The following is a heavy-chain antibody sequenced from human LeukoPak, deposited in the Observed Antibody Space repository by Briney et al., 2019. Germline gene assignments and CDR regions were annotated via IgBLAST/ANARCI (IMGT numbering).Heavy chain of an antibody. V-gene: IGHV3-23*01. Sequence: GGSLRLSCAASGFTFSSYAMSWVRQAPGKGLEWVSAISGSGGSTYYAASVKGRFTISRDNSKNTLYLQMNSLRAEDTAVYYCAKMRLEMATISLIDYWGQGTLVTVSS. D-gene: IGHD5-24*01. J-gene: IGHJ4*02. CDR2: ISGSGGST. CDR3: AKMRLEMATISLIDY. CDR1: GFTFSSYA.